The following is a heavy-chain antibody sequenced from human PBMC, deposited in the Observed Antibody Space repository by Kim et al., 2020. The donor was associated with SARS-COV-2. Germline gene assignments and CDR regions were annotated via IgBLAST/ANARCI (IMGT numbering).Heavy chain of an antibody. CDR1: GFTFSRYA. V-gene: IGHV3-30*04. J-gene: IGHJ4*02. D-gene: IGHD1-7*01. CDR3: ARSYNWNYQGQYY. CDR2: ISFDGRYK. Sequence: GGSLRLSCAASGFTFSRYAMHWVRQAPGKGLEWVAVISFDGRYKDYADSVKGRFTISRDNSKNTLVLQMNSLRAEDTAVYYCARSYNWNYQGQYYWGQGT.